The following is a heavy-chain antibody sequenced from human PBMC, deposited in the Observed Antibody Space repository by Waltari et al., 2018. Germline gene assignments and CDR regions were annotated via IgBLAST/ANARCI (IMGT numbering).Heavy chain of an antibody. V-gene: IGHV4-59*01. J-gene: IGHJ4*02. Sequence: QVQLRESGPGLVKPSETVSLTCSVSTGSIFTYYWSWIRQPPGKGLEWIGYVDYTGSTNYNPSLSGRVTMSVDTPNNQFSLKVTSVTAADTALYYGARGMYGTTSYMIDYWGQGTLLTVSS. CDR1: TGSIFTYY. CDR2: VDYTGST. CDR3: ARGMYGTTSYMIDY. D-gene: IGHD2-8*01.